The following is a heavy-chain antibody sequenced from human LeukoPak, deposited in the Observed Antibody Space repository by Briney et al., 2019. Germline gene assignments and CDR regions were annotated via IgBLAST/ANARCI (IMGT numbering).Heavy chain of an antibody. Sequence: PGGSLRLSCAASGFTFSSYDMNWVRQAPGKGLEWVSYVGRSTTTIYYADSVRGRFTISRDNAKNSVYLQMNSLRDEDTAVYYCATWLRALDYWGQGTLATVSS. D-gene: IGHD5-12*01. CDR2: VGRSTTTI. J-gene: IGHJ4*02. CDR3: ATWLRALDY. CDR1: GFTFSSYD. V-gene: IGHV3-48*02.